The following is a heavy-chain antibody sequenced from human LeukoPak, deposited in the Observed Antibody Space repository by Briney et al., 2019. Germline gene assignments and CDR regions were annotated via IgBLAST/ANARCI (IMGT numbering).Heavy chain of an antibody. J-gene: IGHJ4*02. CDR2: IRYDGSNR. CDR1: GFTFSSYG. Sequence: GGSLRLSCAASGFTFSSYGMHWVRQAPGKGLEWVAFIRYDGSNRYYADSVKGRFTISRDNSKNTLYLQMNSLRAEDTAVYYCTKGVQTYYDFWSGPPPDYWGQGTLVTVSS. D-gene: IGHD3-3*01. CDR3: TKGVQTYYDFWSGPPPDY. V-gene: IGHV3-30*02.